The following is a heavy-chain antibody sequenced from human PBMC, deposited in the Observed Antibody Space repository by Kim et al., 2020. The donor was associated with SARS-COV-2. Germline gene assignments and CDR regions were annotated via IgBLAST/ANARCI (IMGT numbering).Heavy chain of an antibody. D-gene: IGHD5-12*01. V-gene: IGHV4-30-2*05. CDR2: ST. Sequence: STYYNPALKSRVTISVDTSKNQFSLKLSSVTAADTAVYYCARDRRGYPFDDWGQGTLVTVSS. J-gene: IGHJ4*02. CDR3: ARDRRGYPFDD.